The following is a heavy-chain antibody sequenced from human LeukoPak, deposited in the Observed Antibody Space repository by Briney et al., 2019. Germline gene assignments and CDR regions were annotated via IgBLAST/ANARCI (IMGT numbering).Heavy chain of an antibody. CDR2: IYPGDSDI. D-gene: IGHD2-2*01. CDR3: ARVQYQLLSGWFDP. V-gene: IGHV5-51*01. Sequence: RGESLKISCKGSGYSFTSYWIGWVRQMPGKGLEWMGIIYPGDSDIRYSPSFQGQVTISADKSISTAYLQWSSLKASDTAMYYCARVQYQLLSGWFDPWGQGTLVTVSS. J-gene: IGHJ5*02. CDR1: GYSFTSYW.